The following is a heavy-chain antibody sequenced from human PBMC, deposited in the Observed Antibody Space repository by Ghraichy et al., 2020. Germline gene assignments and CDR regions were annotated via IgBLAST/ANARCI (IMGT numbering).Heavy chain of an antibody. J-gene: IGHJ4*02. Sequence: SVKVPCKASGGTFSSYAISWVRQAPGQGLEWMGGIIPIFGTANYAQKFQGRVTITADESTSTAYMELSSLRSEDTAVYYCASSPPSYYYGSGSFYYFDYWGQGTLVTVSS. CDR1: GGTFSSYA. CDR2: IIPIFGTA. D-gene: IGHD3-10*01. CDR3: ASSPPSYYYGSGSFYYFDY. V-gene: IGHV1-69*13.